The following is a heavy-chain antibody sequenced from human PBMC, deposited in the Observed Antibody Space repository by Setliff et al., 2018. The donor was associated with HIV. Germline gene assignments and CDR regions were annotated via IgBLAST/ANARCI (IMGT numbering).Heavy chain of an antibody. CDR3: ARANYYYYYGMDV. V-gene: IGHV4-34*01. CDR1: GGSFSGYY. J-gene: IGHJ6*02. Sequence: SETLSLTCAVYGGSFSGYYWSWIRQPPGKGLEWIGEIYHSGSTNYNPSLKSRVTISIDTSKNQFSLKLSSVTAADTAVYYCARANYYYYYGMDVWGQGTTVTVSS. CDR2: IYHSGST.